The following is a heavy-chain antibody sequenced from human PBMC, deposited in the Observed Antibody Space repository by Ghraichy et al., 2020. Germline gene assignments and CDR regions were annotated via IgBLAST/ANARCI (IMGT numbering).Heavy chain of an antibody. CDR1: GASINSGSYY. Sequence: ESLNISCTVSGASINSGSYYWVWIRQPPGKGLEWIGSIHHSGTTYFNPSLKSRVIISVDMPKNQFSLNLTSVTAADTALYFCARDHQLQPYAYYYGMDVWGQGTTVTVSS. J-gene: IGHJ6*02. CDR2: IHHSGTT. CDR3: ARDHQLQPYAYYYGMDV. D-gene: IGHD3-16*01. V-gene: IGHV4-39*02.